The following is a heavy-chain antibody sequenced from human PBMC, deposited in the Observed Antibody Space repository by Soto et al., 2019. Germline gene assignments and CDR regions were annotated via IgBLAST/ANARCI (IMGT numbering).Heavy chain of an antibody. V-gene: IGHV4-4*07. J-gene: IGHJ5*02. D-gene: IGHD6-13*01. CDR2: IHSSEST. Sequence: SETMSLTCTVSGASMNSYHWSWIRQPAGKGLEWIGHIHSSESTNYNPSLKSRVMMSVDTSKNQFSLRLMSLTAADTAVYYCARDQGVAAAGITWFDPWGQGSLVTVSS. CDR3: ARDQGVAAAGITWFDP. CDR1: GASMNSYH.